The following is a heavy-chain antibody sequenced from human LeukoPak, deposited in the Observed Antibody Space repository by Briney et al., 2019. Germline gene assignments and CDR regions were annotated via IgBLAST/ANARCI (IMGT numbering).Heavy chain of an antibody. CDR2: IYYSGST. V-gene: IGHV4-39*07. D-gene: IGHD3-10*01. Sequence: SETLSLTCTVSGGSISSSSYYWGWIRQPPGKGLEWIGSIYYSGSTYYNPSLKSRVTISVDTSKNQFSLKLSSVTAADTAVYYCARIGTSWFHFDYWGQGTLVTVSS. J-gene: IGHJ4*02. CDR3: ARIGTSWFHFDY. CDR1: GGSISSSSYY.